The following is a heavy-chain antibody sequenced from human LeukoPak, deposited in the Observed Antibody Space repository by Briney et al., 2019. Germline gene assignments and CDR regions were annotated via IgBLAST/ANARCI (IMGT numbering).Heavy chain of an antibody. Sequence: GGSLRLSCEASGFTFNTYSMNWARQAPGEGLEWVSSIDSSGGYMFYADSVKGRFIISRDNAKDSLYLQMNSLRVEDTAVYYCVRDMGRESIFDYWGQGTLVTVSS. CDR3: VRDMGRESIFDY. V-gene: IGHV3-21*06. CDR2: IDSSGGYM. CDR1: GFTFNTYS. J-gene: IGHJ4*02.